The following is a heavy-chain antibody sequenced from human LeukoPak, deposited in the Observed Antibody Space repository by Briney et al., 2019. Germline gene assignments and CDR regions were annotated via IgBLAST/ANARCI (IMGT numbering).Heavy chain of an antibody. Sequence: GGSLRLSCAASGFTFSNYCMTWVRQAPGQGLEWVANINQDGSSTYYVDSVKGRFTISRDNSKNWLYLQMNSLRAEDTAVYYCAKGSTGKQWLSGIFDYWGQGTLVTVSS. CDR1: GFTFSNYC. J-gene: IGHJ4*02. D-gene: IGHD6-19*01. CDR2: INQDGSST. V-gene: IGHV3-7*03. CDR3: AKGSTGKQWLSGIFDY.